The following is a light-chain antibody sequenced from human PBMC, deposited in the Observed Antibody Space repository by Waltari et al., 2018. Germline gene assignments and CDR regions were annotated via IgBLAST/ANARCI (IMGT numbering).Light chain of an antibody. CDR3: QSYDSNNHVV. Sequence: NFMLTQPHSVSESPGKTVTISCTRHSGSIGSNYLQWYQQRPGSAPISVIYGNNQRPSGVPDRFSGSIDSSSNSASLTISGLKTEDEGDYFCQSYDSNNHVVFGGGTHLTVL. CDR1: SGSIGSNY. V-gene: IGLV6-57*04. CDR2: GNN. J-gene: IGLJ7*01.